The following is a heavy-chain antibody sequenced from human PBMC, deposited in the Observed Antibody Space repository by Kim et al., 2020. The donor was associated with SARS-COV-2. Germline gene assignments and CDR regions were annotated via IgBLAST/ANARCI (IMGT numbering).Heavy chain of an antibody. CDR1: GFTFITYH. V-gene: IGHV1-46*01. CDR2: INLREGTT. CDR3: ARMSGAVSGRGGVFDF. J-gene: IGHJ4*02. Sequence: ASVKVSCKASGFTFITYHMHWVRQAPGQGLEWMGIINLREGTTTYSHKFQDRVSMTRDTSTRTLYLELNNLTSEDSALYSCARMSGAVSGRGGVFDFWGQGSLAT. D-gene: IGHD3-16*01.